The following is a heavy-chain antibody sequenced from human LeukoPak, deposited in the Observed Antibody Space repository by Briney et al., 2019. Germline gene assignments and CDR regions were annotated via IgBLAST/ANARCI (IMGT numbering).Heavy chain of an antibody. CDR3: ARAYSYYYQSSGYYSPKYFQD. D-gene: IGHD3-22*01. J-gene: IGHJ1*01. V-gene: IGHV4-31*03. CDR1: GGSISSGGYY. Sequence: SQTLSLTCTVSGGSISSGGYYWSWIRQHPGKGLEWIGYIYYSGSPYYNPSLKSRLTISVDTSKNQFSLQLTSVTAADTAVYYCARAYSYYYQSSGYYSPKYFQDWGQGTLVTVSS. CDR2: IYYSGSP.